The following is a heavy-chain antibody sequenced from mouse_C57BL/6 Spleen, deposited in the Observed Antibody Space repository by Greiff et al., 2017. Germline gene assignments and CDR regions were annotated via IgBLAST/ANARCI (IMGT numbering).Heavy chain of an antibody. CDR1: GYSFTDYN. J-gene: IGHJ4*01. Sequence: VQLQQSGPELVKPGASVKISCKASGYSFTDYNMNWVKQSNGKSLEWIGVINPNYGTTSYNQKFKGKATLTVDQSSSTTYMRLNSLTAEDSAVYYCARKRIPADDYYAMDYWGQGTSVTVSS. CDR2: INPNYGTT. CDR3: ARKRIPADDYYAMDY. V-gene: IGHV1-39*01.